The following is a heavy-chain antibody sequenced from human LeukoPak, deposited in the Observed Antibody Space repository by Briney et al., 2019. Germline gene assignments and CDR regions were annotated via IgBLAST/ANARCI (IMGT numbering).Heavy chain of an antibody. J-gene: IGHJ4*02. D-gene: IGHD2-2*01. CDR1: GGSISSGGYY. CDR2: IYYSGST. V-gene: IGHV4-31*03. CDR3: ARESPAICFDY. Sequence: SETLSLTCTVSGGSISSGGYYWSWIRQHPGKGLEWIGYIYYSGSTYYNPSLKSRVTISVDTSKNQFSLKLSSVTAADTAVYYCARESPAICFDYWGQGALVTVSS.